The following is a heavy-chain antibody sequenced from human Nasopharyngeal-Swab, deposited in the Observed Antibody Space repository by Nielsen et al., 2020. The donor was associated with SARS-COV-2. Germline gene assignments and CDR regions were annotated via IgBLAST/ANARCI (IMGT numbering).Heavy chain of an antibody. J-gene: IGHJ3*02. CDR3: ARDLELGNDAFDI. CDR1: GYSISSSYY. D-gene: IGHD3-10*01. V-gene: IGHV4-61*01. Sequence: SETLSLTCAVSGYSISSSYYWTWIRQPPGKGLEWIGYIYYSGSTNYNPSLKSRVTISVDTSKNQFSLKLSSVTAADTAVYYCARDLELGNDAFDIWGQGTMVTVSS. CDR2: IYYSGST.